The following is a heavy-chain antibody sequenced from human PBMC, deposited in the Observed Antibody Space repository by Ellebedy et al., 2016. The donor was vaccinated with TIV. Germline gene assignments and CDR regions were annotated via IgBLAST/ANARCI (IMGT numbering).Heavy chain of an antibody. D-gene: IGHD3-10*01. J-gene: IGHJ4*02. Sequence: SETLSLTCTVSGGSISSSSYYWSWIRQPPGKGLEWIGYIYYSGSTNYNPSLKSRVTISVDTSKNQFSLKLSSVTAADTAVYYCARVGAGFDYWGQGTLVTVSS. V-gene: IGHV4-61*01. CDR3: ARVGAGFDY. CDR1: GGSISSSSYY. CDR2: IYYSGST.